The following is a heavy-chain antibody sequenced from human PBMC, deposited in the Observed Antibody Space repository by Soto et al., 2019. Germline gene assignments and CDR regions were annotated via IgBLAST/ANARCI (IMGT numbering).Heavy chain of an antibody. V-gene: IGHV1-24*01. Sequence: ASVQVSCKVSGYTLTELSMHWVRQAPGKGLEWMGGFDPEDGETIYAQKFQGRVTMTEDTSTDTAYMELSSLRSEDTAVYYCATFSAGRSGYDVPFDYWGQGTLVTVSS. CDR3: ATFSAGRSGYDVPFDY. CDR1: GYTLTELS. D-gene: IGHD5-12*01. J-gene: IGHJ4*02. CDR2: FDPEDGET.